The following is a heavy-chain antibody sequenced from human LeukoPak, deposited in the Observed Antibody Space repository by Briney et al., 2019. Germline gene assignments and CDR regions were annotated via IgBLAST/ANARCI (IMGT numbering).Heavy chain of an antibody. Sequence: GGSLRLSCSASGFTLSSYSMHWVRQAPGKGLEYVSISGGATYYADSVKGRFTISRDNAKNTLYLQMSSLRAEDTAVYYCIKDRTGTYSFDYWGQGTLVTVSS. CDR1: GFTLSSYS. V-gene: IGHV3-64D*09. D-gene: IGHD7-27*01. CDR3: IKDRTGTYSFDY. J-gene: IGHJ4*02. CDR2: SGGAT.